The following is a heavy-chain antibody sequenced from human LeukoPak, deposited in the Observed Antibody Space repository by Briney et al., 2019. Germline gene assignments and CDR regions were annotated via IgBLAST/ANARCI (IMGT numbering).Heavy chain of an antibody. J-gene: IGHJ6*02. D-gene: IGHD2-2*01. CDR1: GGSFSGYY. CDR3: ARAGYCSSTSCYLSGMDV. V-gene: IGHV4-34*01. Sequence: PSETLSLTCAVYGGSFSGYYWSWIRQPPGKGLEWIGEINHSGSTNYNPSLKSRVTISVDTSKNQFSLKLSSVTAADTAVYYCARAGYCSSTSCYLSGMDVWGQGTTVTVSS. CDR2: INHSGST.